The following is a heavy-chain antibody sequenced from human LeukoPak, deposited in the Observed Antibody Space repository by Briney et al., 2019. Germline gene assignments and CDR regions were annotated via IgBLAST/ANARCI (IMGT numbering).Heavy chain of an antibody. V-gene: IGHV3-23*01. J-gene: IGHJ5*02. D-gene: IGHD3-3*01. CDR3: AKDLERITIFGVVSNWFDP. CDR1: GFTFSSYA. Sequence: GGSLRLSCAASGFTFSSYAMSWVRQAPGKGLEWVSAISDSGGSTYYADSVKGRFTISRDNSKNTLYLQMNSLRAEDTAVYYCAKDLERITIFGVVSNWFDPWGQGTLVTVSS. CDR2: ISDSGGST.